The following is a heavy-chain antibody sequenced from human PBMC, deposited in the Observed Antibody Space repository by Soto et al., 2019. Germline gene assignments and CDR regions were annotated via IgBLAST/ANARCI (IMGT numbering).Heavy chain of an antibody. V-gene: IGHV1-69*12. D-gene: IGHD6-6*01. CDR3: AREPYSSSYYYYGMDV. CDR2: IIPIFGTA. CDR1: GGTFSSYA. J-gene: IGHJ6*02. Sequence: QVLLVQSGAEVKKPGSSVKVSCKASGGTFSSYAISWVRQAPGQGLEWMGGIIPIFGTANYAQKFQGRVTITADESTSTAYMELSSLRAEATAVYYGAREPYSSSYYYYGMDVWGQGTTVTVSS.